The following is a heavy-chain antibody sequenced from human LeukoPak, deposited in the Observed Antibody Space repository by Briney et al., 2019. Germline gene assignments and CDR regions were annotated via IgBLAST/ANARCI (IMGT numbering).Heavy chain of an antibody. CDR1: GFTFSSYG. D-gene: IGHD2-2*01. V-gene: IGHV3-30*18. Sequence: GRSLRLSCAASGFTFSSYGMHWVRQAPGKGLEWVAVISYDGSNKYYADSVKGRFTISRDNSKNTLYLQMNSLRAEDTAVYYCAKSDVSGGEIVVDYFDYWGQGTLVTVSS. J-gene: IGHJ4*02. CDR2: ISYDGSNK. CDR3: AKSDVSGGEIVVDYFDY.